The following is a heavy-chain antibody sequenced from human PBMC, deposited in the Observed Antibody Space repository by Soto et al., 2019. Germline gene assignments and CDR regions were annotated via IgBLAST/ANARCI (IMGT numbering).Heavy chain of an antibody. J-gene: IGHJ6*02. Sequence: PGGSLRLSCAASGFTFSDYYMSWIRQAPGKGLEWVSYISGGGGSTRSYADSVKGRFTISRDNAQNSLYLQMNSLRAEDTAVYYCAKGPTIFGVVITFEYYYGMDVWGQGTTVTVSS. D-gene: IGHD3-3*01. V-gene: IGHV3-11*01. CDR1: GFTFSDYY. CDR2: ISGGGGSTR. CDR3: AKGPTIFGVVITFEYYYGMDV.